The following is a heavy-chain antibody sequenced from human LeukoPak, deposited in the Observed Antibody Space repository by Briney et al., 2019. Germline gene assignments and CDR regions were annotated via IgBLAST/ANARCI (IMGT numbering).Heavy chain of an antibody. V-gene: IGHV1-18*01. CDR2: ISAYNGNT. Sequence: ASVKVSCKASGYTFTSYGISWVRQAPGQGLEWMGWISAYNGNTNYAQKLQGRVTMTTDTSTSTAYMELRSLRSDDTAVYYCARVMVVPAAISSGLDPWGQGTLVSVSS. J-gene: IGHJ5*02. CDR1: GYTFTSYG. CDR3: ARVMVVPAAISSGLDP. D-gene: IGHD2-2*01.